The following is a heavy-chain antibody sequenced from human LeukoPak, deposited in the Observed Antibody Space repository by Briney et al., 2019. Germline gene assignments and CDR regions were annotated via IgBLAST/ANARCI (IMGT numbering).Heavy chain of an antibody. CDR1: GGSISSYY. D-gene: IGHD3-16*01. J-gene: IGHJ4*02. CDR3: ARHPWGYFDY. CDR2: IYYSGST. V-gene: IGHV4-59*08. Sequence: KPSETLSLTCTVSGGSISSYYWSWIRQPPGKGLEWIGYIYYSGSTNYNPSLKSRVTISVDTSKNQFSLKLSSVTAADTAVYYCARHPWGYFDYWGQGTLVTVSS.